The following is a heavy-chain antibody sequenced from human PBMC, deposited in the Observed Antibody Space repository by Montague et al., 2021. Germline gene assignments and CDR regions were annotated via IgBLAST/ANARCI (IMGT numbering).Heavy chain of an antibody. J-gene: IGHJ5*02. Sequence: CAISGDSVSSNDATWNWIRQSPSRGPAWLASTDYRSKWYNEYAISVRSRITVNPDTSKNQFSLLLNSVTPEDTAVYYCARGWQKRFDPWGQGTLVTVSS. D-gene: IGHD5-24*01. CDR3: ARGWQKRFDP. V-gene: IGHV6-1*01. CDR1: GDSVSSNDAT. CDR2: TDYRSKWYN.